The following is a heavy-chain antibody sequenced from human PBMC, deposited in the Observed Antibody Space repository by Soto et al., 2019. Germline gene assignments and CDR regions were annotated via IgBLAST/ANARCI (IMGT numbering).Heavy chain of an antibody. V-gene: IGHV1-18*01. D-gene: IGHD3-22*01. J-gene: IGHJ4*02. CDR2: ISAYNGNT. CDR3: ARVSDYYDSSGYFPDD. CDR1: GYTFTSYG. Sequence: GASVKVSCKASGYTFTSYGISWVRQAPGQGLEWMGWISAYNGNTNYAQKLQGRVTMTTDTSTSTAYMELRSLRSDDTAVYYCARVSDYYDSSGYFPDDWGQGTLVTVSS.